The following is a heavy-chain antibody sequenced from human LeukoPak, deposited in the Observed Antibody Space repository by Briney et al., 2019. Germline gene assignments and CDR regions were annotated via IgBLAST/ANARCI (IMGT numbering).Heavy chain of an antibody. V-gene: IGHV4-39*07. CDR3: ASGYYAMDV. CDR2: IYYTGST. CDR1: SGSMRNSSYY. Sequence: SETLSLTCSVSSGSMRNSSYYYSWVRLPPGKGLEWIGSIYYTGSTYYNPSLKSRLTISIDTSKNQFSLKLRSVTAADTAVYYCASGYYAMDVWGQGTTVTVSS. J-gene: IGHJ6*02.